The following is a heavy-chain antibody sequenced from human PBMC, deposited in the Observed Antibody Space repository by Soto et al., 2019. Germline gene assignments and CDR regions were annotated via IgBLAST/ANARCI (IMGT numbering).Heavy chain of an antibody. J-gene: IGHJ4*02. CDR3: ASRDPGTSVDY. CDR2: IYRTGST. Sequence: PSETLSLTCAVSGGSFTSNNWWTWVRQPPGQGLEWIGEIYRTGSTNYNPSLKSRVTISLDKSENQFSLKVTSLTAADTAVYYCASRDPGTSVDYWGQGTMVTVSS. CDR1: GGSFTSNNW. D-gene: IGHD1-7*01. V-gene: IGHV4-4*02.